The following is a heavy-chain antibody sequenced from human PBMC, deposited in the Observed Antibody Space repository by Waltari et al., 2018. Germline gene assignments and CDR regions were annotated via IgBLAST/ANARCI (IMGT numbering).Heavy chain of an antibody. CDR3: ARVKGEDYSDYYYYGMDV. Sequence: QVQLVQSGAEVKKPGASVKVSCKASGYTFTSYAMHWVRQAPGQRIEWMGWVNAGNGNTKYSQKFQGRVTITRDKSASTAYMELSSLRSEDTAVYYCARVKGEDYSDYYYYGMDVWGQGTTVTVSS. CDR1: GYTFTSYA. D-gene: IGHD4-4*01. V-gene: IGHV1-3*01. CDR2: VNAGNGNT. J-gene: IGHJ6*02.